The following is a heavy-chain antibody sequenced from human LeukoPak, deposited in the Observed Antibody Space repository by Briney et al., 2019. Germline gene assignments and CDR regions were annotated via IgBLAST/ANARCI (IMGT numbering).Heavy chain of an antibody. Sequence: GGSLRLSCAASGFTFSDYYMSWIRQAPGKGLEWVSYISSSGTTIYYADSVEGRFTISRDNAKSALYLQINTLRVEDTAVYYCVTDRPRRGVYWGQGTLVTVSS. J-gene: IGHJ4*02. CDR1: GFTFSDYY. V-gene: IGHV3-11*04. CDR3: VTDRPRRGVY. D-gene: IGHD3-16*01. CDR2: ISSSGTTI.